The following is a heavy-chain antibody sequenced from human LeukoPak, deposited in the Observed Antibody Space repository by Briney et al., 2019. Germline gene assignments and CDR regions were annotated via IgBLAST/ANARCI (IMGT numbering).Heavy chain of an antibody. CDR3: AREGVFQAFDM. CDR1: GYPFTTHY. J-gene: IGHJ3*02. V-gene: IGHV1-46*01. CDR2: VNPTNTGT. Sequence: GASVKVSCKASGYPFTTHYMHWVRQAPGQGLEWMGIVNPTNTGTTYAQTFQGRLTMTADPSTSTVYLVLDSLRSEDTAVYYCAREGVFQAFDMWGHGTVVTVSS.